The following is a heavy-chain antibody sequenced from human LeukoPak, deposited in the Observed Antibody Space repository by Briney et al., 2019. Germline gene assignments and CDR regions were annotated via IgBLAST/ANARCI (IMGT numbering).Heavy chain of an antibody. CDR2: FDPEDGET. D-gene: IGHD3-22*01. J-gene: IGHJ4*02. Sequence: ASVKVSCKVSGYTLTELSMHWVRQAPGKGLEWMGGFDPEDGETIYAQKFQGRVTMTEDTSTDTAYMELSSLRSEDTAVYYCATVYYYDSSGYHQFDYWGQETLVTVSS. CDR1: GYTLTELS. V-gene: IGHV1-24*01. CDR3: ATVYYYDSSGYHQFDY.